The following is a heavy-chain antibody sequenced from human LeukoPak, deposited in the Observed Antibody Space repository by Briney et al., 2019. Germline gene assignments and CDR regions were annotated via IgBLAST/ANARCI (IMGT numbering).Heavy chain of an antibody. CDR3: ARVYFLEWPKFRAPWFDP. V-gene: IGHV3-48*01. CDR1: GFTFSSYN. Sequence: GGSLRLSCAASGFTFSSYNMNWVRQAPGKGLEWVSYISTTSSTIYYADSVKGRFTISRDNAKNSLYLQMNSLRAEDTAVYYCARVYFLEWPKFRAPWFDPWGQGTLVTVSS. D-gene: IGHD3-3*01. J-gene: IGHJ5*02. CDR2: ISTTSSTI.